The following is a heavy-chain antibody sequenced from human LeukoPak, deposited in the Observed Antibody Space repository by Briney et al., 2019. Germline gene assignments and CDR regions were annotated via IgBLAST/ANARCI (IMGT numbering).Heavy chain of an antibody. V-gene: IGHV3-9*01. CDR2: ISWNSGSI. D-gene: IGHD2-2*01. Sequence: GGSLRLSCAASGFTFSSYAMTWVRQAPGKGLEWVSGISWNSGSIGYADSVKGRFTISRDNAKNSLYLQMNSLRAEDTALYYCAKGRDKYQLLSKNWFDPWGQGTLVTVSS. CDR3: AKGRDKYQLLSKNWFDP. CDR1: GFTFSSYA. J-gene: IGHJ5*02.